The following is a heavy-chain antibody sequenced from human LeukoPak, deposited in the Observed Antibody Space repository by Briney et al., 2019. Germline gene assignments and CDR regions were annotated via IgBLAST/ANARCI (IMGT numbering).Heavy chain of an antibody. CDR3: TTATQH. V-gene: IGHV3-15*01. J-gene: IGHJ4*02. CDR1: GFTFSNYA. CDR2: IRSKTDGGTT. Sequence: PGGSLRLSCAASGFTFSNYAMSWVRQAPGKGLEWVGRIRSKTDGGTTDFAAPVKGRFTISRDDSQNTLLLHMNSLKTEDTAVYYCTTATQHWGQGTLVTVSS.